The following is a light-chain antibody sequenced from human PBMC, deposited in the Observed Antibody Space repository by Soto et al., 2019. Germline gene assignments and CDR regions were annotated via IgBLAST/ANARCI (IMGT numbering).Light chain of an antibody. CDR2: SND. J-gene: IGLJ3*02. CDR1: RSNIGYNG. V-gene: IGLV1-44*01. CDR3: ATWDERLNGWV. Sequence: QSVLTQPPSLSGTSGQRVTISCSGSRSNIGYNGVQWFQQQDPITTPKLLIYSNDHRPSGVPDRFSGSKSGTSASLAISGLQSGDEAYYYCATWDERLNGWVFGGGTQLTVL.